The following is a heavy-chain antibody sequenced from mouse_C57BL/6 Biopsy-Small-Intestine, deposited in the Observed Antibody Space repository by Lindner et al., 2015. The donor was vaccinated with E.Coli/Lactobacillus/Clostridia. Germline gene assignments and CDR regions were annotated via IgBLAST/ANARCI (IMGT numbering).Heavy chain of an antibody. V-gene: IGHV1-52*01. J-gene: IGHJ3*01. D-gene: IGHD2-4*01. Sequence: VQLQESGAEMVRPGASVKLSCKASDHTFTSYWMHWVKQRPGQGLEWIGKIDPSDSETHYNQKFKDKATLTVDKSSSTAYMQLNSLTSEDSAVYYCARGNDYDEGFAFWGQGTLVTVSA. CDR1: DHTFTSYW. CDR2: IDPSDSET. CDR3: ARGNDYDEGFAF.